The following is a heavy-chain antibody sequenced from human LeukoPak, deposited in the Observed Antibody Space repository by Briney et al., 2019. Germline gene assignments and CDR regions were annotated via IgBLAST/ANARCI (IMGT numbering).Heavy chain of an antibody. J-gene: IGHJ4*02. V-gene: IGHV4-39*01. CDR1: GGSISSSSYY. Sequence: SETLSLTCTVSGGSISSSSYYWGWIRQPPGKGLEWIGSIYYSGSTYYNPSLKSRVTISVDTSKNQFSLKLSSVTAADTAVYYCATAMIVVAVLDYWGQGTLVTVSS. D-gene: IGHD3-22*01. CDR3: ATAMIVVAVLDY. CDR2: IYYSGST.